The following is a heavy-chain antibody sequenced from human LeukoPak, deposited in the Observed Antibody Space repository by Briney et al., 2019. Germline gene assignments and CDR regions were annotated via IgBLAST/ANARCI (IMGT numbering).Heavy chain of an antibody. CDR3: AREKGYGMDV. J-gene: IGHJ6*02. V-gene: IGHV4-39*07. Sequence: SESLSLTCTVSGGSISSSSYYWGWIRPPPGKGLEWIGSIYYSGSTYYNPSLKSRVTISVDTSNNQFSLQLSSVTAADTAVYYCAREKGYGMDVWGQGTTVTVSS. CDR2: IYYSGST. CDR1: GGSISSSSYY.